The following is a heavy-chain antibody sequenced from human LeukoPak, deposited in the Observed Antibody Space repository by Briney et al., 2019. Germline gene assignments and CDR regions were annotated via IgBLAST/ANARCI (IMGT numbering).Heavy chain of an antibody. CDR1: GGTFSSYA. D-gene: IGHD6-19*01. J-gene: IGHJ4*02. V-gene: IGHV1-18*01. Sequence: ASVKVSCKASGGTFSSYAISWVRQAPGQGLEWMGWISAYNGNTNYAQRFQGRVTMTTDTSTSTAYMELGSLRSDDTALYYCARVSDISVAAYFDYWGQGTLVTVSS. CDR2: ISAYNGNT. CDR3: ARVSDISVAAYFDY.